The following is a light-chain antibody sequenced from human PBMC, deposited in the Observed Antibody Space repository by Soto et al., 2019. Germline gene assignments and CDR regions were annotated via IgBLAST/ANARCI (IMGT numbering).Light chain of an antibody. J-gene: IGLJ2*01. V-gene: IGLV2-14*01. CDR3: SAYTRSSTVI. Sequence: QSALTQPASVSGSPGQSITISCTGTSSDVGGYNYISWYQQHPGKAPQFIIYDVRNRPSGVSNCFSGSRSGNSASLTSSGLQAEDESDCYSSAYTRSSTVIFGGGTKLTVL. CDR2: DVR. CDR1: SSDVGGYNY.